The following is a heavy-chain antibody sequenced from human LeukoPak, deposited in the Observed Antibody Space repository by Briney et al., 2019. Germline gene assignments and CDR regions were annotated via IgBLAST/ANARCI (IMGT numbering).Heavy chain of an antibody. CDR3: ARGQMIVY. CDR2: INSDGSSS. V-gene: IGHV3-74*01. CDR1: GFTFSIYW. D-gene: IGHD5-24*01. Sequence: PGGTLRLSCAASGFTFSIYWMNWVRQAPGTGLVWVSHINSDGSSSNYADSVKGRFTISRDNAKSTLYMQMNSLRAEDTAVYFCARGQMIVYWGQGTLVTVSS. J-gene: IGHJ4*02.